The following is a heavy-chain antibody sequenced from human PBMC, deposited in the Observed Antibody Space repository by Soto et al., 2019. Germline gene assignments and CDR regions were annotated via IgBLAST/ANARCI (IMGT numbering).Heavy chain of an antibody. CDR2: ISYDGSNI. Sequence: QVQLVESGGGVVQPGRSLRLSCAASGFTFSSYAMHWVRQAPGKGLEWVAVISYDGSNIYYADSVKGRFTISRDNSXNAMYRQMSSLRAEDTAAHCCARDSRAAGAGAFDIWGLGTMVTVSS. CDR3: ARDSRAAGAGAFDI. D-gene: IGHD2-15*01. CDR1: GFTFSSYA. V-gene: IGHV3-30-3*01. J-gene: IGHJ3*02.